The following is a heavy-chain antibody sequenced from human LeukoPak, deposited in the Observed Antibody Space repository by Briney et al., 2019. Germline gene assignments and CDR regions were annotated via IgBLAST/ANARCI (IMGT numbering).Heavy chain of an antibody. J-gene: IGHJ4*02. V-gene: IGHV1-3*01. Sequence: ASVKVSCKASGYTFTSYAMHWVRQATGQRLEWMGWINAGNGNTKYSQKFQGRVTITRDTSASTAYMELSSLRSEDTAVYYCARDLTTVVSSFFDSWGQGTLVTVSS. D-gene: IGHD4-23*01. CDR2: INAGNGNT. CDR3: ARDLTTVVSSFFDS. CDR1: GYTFTSYA.